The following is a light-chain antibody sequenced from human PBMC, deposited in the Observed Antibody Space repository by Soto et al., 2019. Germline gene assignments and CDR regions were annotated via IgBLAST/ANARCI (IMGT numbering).Light chain of an antibody. CDR2: TAS. CDR3: QQYSNYTWT. Sequence: DIQMTQSPSTLSASVGDRVTITCRASQSISSWLAWYQQEPGKAPKLLISTASSLESGVPSRFSGSGSGTEFALTISSLQPDDFATYYCQQYSNYTWTFGQGTKVDIK. V-gene: IGKV1-5*03. CDR1: QSISSW. J-gene: IGKJ1*01.